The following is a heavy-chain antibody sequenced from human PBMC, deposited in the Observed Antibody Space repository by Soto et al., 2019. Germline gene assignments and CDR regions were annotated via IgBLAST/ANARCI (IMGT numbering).Heavy chain of an antibody. CDR1: GFTFGDYW. D-gene: IGHD3-10*01. CDR2: MNQDGNER. J-gene: IGHJ6*02. Sequence: EVQLVESGGGLVQPGGSLRLSCGVSGFTFGDYWMTWVRQAPGKGLEWVANMNQDGNERFYVDSVKGRFTISRDNAKNSLYLKMNSLRAEDKAVYYCASLRISYAVEVWGQGKTVTVSS. V-gene: IGHV3-7*05. CDR3: ASLRISYAVEV.